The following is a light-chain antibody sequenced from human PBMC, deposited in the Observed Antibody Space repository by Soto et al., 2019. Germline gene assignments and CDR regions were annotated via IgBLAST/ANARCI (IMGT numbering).Light chain of an antibody. Sequence: EIVLTQSPAILSLSPGERATLSCRASQSVSGYLAWYQQKPGQAPRLLIYDTSNRATGIPARFSGSGSGTDFTLTISSLETEDFAVYYCHQRSNWPRTFGQGTKVDIK. CDR2: DTS. CDR3: HQRSNWPRT. V-gene: IGKV3-11*01. J-gene: IGKJ1*01. CDR1: QSVSGY.